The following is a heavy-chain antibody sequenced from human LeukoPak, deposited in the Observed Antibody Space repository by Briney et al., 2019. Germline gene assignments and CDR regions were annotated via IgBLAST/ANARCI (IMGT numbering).Heavy chain of an antibody. Sequence: SETLSLTCTVSGGSINNYYWSWIRQPPGKGLEWIGYIYYSGRTNYNPSLKSRVTISVDTSKNQLSLSLSSVTAADTAVYYCARHPTGGYTSGWYGYYYHGMDVWGQGTTVTVYS. J-gene: IGHJ6*02. V-gene: IGHV4-59*08. D-gene: IGHD6-19*01. CDR1: GGSINNYY. CDR2: IYYSGRT. CDR3: ARHPTGGYTSGWYGYYYHGMDV.